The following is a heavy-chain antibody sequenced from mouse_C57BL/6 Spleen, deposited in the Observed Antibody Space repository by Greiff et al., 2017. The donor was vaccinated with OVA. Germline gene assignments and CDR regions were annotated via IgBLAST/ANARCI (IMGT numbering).Heavy chain of an antibody. J-gene: IGHJ2*01. CDR2: ISSGGSYT. Sequence: DVHLVESGGDLVKPGGSLKLSCAASGFTFSSYGMSWVRQTPDKRLEWVATISSGGSYTYYPDSVKGRFTISRDNAKNTLYLQMSSLKSEDTAMYYCAREDHYGSSFDYWGQGTTLTVSS. V-gene: IGHV5-6*01. D-gene: IGHD1-1*01. CDR1: GFTFSSYG. CDR3: AREDHYGSSFDY.